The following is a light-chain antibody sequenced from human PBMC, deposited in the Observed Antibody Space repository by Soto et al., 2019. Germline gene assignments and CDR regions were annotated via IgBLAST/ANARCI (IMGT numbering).Light chain of an antibody. CDR3: SSYTSISTYV. V-gene: IGLV2-14*01. Sequence: QSALTQPASVSGSPGQSITISCTGTSSDVGGYNFVSWYQQHPGKAPKLMIYDVRNRPSGVSNRFSGSKSVNTASLTISGLQAEHEADYYCSSYTSISTYVFGTGTQLTVL. J-gene: IGLJ1*01. CDR2: DVR. CDR1: SSDVGGYNF.